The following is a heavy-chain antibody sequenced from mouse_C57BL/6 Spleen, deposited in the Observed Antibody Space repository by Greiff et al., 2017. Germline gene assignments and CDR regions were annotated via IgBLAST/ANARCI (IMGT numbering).Heavy chain of an antibody. Sequence: VQLQQSGAELAKPGPSVKLSCKASGYTFTSYWMHWVKQRPGQGLEWIGYINPSSGYTKYNQKFKDKATLTADKSSSTAYMQLSSLTYEDSAVYYCARTDGNYGYAIDYWGQGTSVTVSS. CDR1: GYTFTSYW. J-gene: IGHJ4*01. CDR3: ARTDGNYGYAIDY. V-gene: IGHV1-7*01. D-gene: IGHD2-1*01. CDR2: INPSSGYT.